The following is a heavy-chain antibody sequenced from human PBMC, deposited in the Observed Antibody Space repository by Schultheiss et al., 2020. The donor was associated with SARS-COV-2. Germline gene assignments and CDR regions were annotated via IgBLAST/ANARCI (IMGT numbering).Heavy chain of an antibody. J-gene: IGHJ3*02. Sequence: SETLSLTCTVSGGSISSGSYYWSWIRQPAGKGLEWIGEINHSGSTNYNPSLKSRVTISVDTSKNQFSLKLSSVTAADTAVYYCATVITTRFDIWGQGTMVTVSS. V-gene: IGHV4-61*10. D-gene: IGHD3-22*01. CDR1: GGSISSGSYY. CDR3: ATVITTRFDI. CDR2: INHSGST.